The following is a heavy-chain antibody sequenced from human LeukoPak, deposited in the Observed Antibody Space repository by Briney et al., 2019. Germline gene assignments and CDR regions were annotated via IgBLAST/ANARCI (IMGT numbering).Heavy chain of an antibody. Sequence: ASVKVSCKASGYTFTGYYMHWVRQAPGQGLEWMGWINPNSGGTNYAQKFQGRVTMTRDTSISTAYMELSRLRSDDTAVYYCARVHRLDIVATIPRLDPWGQGTLVTVSS. V-gene: IGHV1-2*02. CDR3: ARVHRLDIVATIPRLDP. D-gene: IGHD5-12*01. J-gene: IGHJ5*02. CDR1: GYTFTGYY. CDR2: INPNSGGT.